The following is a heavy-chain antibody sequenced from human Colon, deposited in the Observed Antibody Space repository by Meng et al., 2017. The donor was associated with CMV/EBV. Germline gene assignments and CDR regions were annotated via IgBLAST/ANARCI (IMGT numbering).Heavy chain of an antibody. D-gene: IGHD6-19*01. CDR2: ITTASLYT. CDR1: GFSFSSYG. V-gene: IGHV3-21*01. CDR3: ARAGLRAVEATRSDY. J-gene: IGHJ4*02. Sequence: GGSLRLSCPASGFSFSSYGMNWVRQAPGKGLEWVSSITTASLYTHYADSVRGRFTISRDNANSSVYLHMTTLRAEDTAVYYCARAGLRAVEATRSDYWGQGTLVTVSS.